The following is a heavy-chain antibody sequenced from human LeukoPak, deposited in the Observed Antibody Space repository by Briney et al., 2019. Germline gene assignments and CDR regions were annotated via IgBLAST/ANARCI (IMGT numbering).Heavy chain of an antibody. Sequence: SETLSLTCTVSGGSISSSSYYWGWIRQPPGEGLEWIGSIYYSGSTYYNPSLKSRVTRSVDTSKNQFSLKLSSVTAAETAVYYCARVARLRSPYFDYWGQGTLVTVSS. D-gene: IGHD5-12*01. CDR1: GGSISSSSYY. J-gene: IGHJ4*02. CDR2: IYYSGST. CDR3: ARVARLRSPYFDY. V-gene: IGHV4-39*07.